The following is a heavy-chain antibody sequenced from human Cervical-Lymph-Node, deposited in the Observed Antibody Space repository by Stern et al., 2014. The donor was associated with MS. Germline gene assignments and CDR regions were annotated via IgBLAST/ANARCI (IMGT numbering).Heavy chain of an antibody. V-gene: IGHV1-69*01. CDR3: ARPRTDGCNLHAFDF. CDR1: GDTFSIYA. Sequence: QVQLVESGAEVKKPGSSVKVSCKASGDTFSIYAISWGRQAPGRGLEWMGGIIPILGTTNYAQKFQGRVTITADESTSTAYMELSSLISEDTAVYYCARPRTDGCNLHAFDFWGQGTMVTVSS. D-gene: IGHD5-24*01. J-gene: IGHJ3*01. CDR2: IIPILGTT.